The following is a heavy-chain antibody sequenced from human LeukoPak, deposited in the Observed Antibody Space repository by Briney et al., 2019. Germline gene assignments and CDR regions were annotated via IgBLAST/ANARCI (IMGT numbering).Heavy chain of an antibody. D-gene: IGHD1-26*01. CDR3: ARASMRGSLYYFDY. V-gene: IGHV3-72*01. CDR2: TRNKANSYTT. Sequence: GGSLRLSXAASGFTFSDHYMDWVRQAPGKGVEWVGRTRNKANSYTTEYAASVKGRFTISRDDSKNSLYLQMNSLKTEDTAVYYCARASMRGSLYYFDYWGQGTLVTVSS. CDR1: GFTFSDHY. J-gene: IGHJ4*02.